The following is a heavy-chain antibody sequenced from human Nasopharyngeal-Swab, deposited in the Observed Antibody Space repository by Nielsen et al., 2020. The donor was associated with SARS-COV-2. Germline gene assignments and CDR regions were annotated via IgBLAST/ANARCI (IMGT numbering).Heavy chain of an antibody. CDR1: GYKFTSYW. CDR3: ARRGCFVSLRTSYFDY. CDR2: IYPGDSAT. Sequence: GESLKISCKSSGYKFTSYWIGWVRQMPGKGLEWMGIIYPGDSATRYSPSFQVQFTISADESISTAYLQCSSLKASDTAMYYCARRGCFVSLRTSYFDYWGQGTLVTVSS. J-gene: IGHJ4*02. V-gene: IGHV5-51*01. D-gene: IGHD4/OR15-4a*01.